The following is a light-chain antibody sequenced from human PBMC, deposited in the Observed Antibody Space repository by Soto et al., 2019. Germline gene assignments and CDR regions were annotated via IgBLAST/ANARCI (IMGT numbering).Light chain of an antibody. CDR1: NIGRTS. J-gene: IGLJ1*01. CDR3: QVWHTDSDSGV. Sequence: SYELTQSPSVSVAPGQTARITCGGDNIGRTSGHWYQQKPGQAPVVVVYDDSDRPSGIPERFSGSNSGNTATLTITRVEAGDEADYYCQVWHTDSDSGVFGTGTKVTVL. CDR2: DDS. V-gene: IGLV3-21*02.